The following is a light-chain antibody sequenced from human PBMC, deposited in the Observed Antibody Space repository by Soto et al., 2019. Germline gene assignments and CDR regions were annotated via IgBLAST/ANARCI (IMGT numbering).Light chain of an antibody. Sequence: AIQMTQSPSSLSASVGDRVTITCRASQDIRKDLAWYQQKPGKAPQILIYGASTLQTGVASRFSGSGSATDFTLTISSLEPEDFAVYYCQQRSKWPITFGQGTRLENK. J-gene: IGKJ5*01. CDR1: QDIRKD. CDR3: QQRSKWPIT. CDR2: GAS. V-gene: IGKV1-6*01.